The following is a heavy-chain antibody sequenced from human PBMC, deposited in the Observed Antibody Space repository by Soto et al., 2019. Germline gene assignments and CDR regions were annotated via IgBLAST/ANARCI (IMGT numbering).Heavy chain of an antibody. CDR1: GFTFSNYF. CDR2: MSGDGKTI. D-gene: IGHD1-1*01. J-gene: IGHJ5*02. CDR3: ARTYVPGIAGFDP. Sequence: PGGSLRLSCAASGFTFSNYFMHWVRQVPGEGLVWVSRMSGDGKTISYADSVKGRFTISRDNAKNTLYLQMNSLRVEDTAVYYCARTYVPGIAGFDPWGHGTLVTV. V-gene: IGHV3-74*01.